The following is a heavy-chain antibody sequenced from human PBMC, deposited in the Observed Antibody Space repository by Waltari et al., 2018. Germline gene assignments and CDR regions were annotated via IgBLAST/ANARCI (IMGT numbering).Heavy chain of an antibody. J-gene: IGHJ4*02. V-gene: IGHV4-34*01. Sequence: QVQLKQWGAGLLKISETLSLTCEVSGGSFTTNYWSWIRQSPGKGLEWIGEIYHTGSHNYNPSLQNRVTISVDRSKRLFFLEVTSITAADAAIYYCARVKSGFDSWGQGTVVTVSS. CDR3: ARVKSGFDS. CDR2: IYHTGSH. CDR1: GGSFTTNY.